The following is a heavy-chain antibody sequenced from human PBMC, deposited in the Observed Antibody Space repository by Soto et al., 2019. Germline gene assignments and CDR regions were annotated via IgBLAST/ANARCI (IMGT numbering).Heavy chain of an antibody. Sequence: GGSLRLSCAASGFTFSSYWMSWVRQAPGKGLEWVANIKQDGSEKYYVDSVKGRFTISRDNAKNSLYLQMNSLRAEDTAVYYCARDHYGGNSEYFQHWGQGTLVTVSS. V-gene: IGHV3-7*01. CDR3: ARDHYGGNSEYFQH. J-gene: IGHJ1*01. CDR1: GFTFSSYW. CDR2: IKQDGSEK. D-gene: IGHD4-17*01.